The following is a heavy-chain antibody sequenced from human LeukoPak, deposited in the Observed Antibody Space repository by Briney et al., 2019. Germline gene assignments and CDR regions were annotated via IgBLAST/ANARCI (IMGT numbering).Heavy chain of an antibody. J-gene: IGHJ5*02. D-gene: IGHD3-22*01. V-gene: IGHV6-1*01. CDR3: ARTAYYFDSTGYPSPTNWVDP. CDR1: GDSVSSNSAA. Sequence: SQTLSLTCAISGDSVSSNSAAWNWIRQSPSRGLEWLGRTYYMSKWYNDYAVSVRGRITINPDTSKNQFSLHLNSVTPEDTAVYYCARTAYYFDSTGYPSPTNWVDPWGQGTLVTVSP. CDR2: TYYMSKWYN.